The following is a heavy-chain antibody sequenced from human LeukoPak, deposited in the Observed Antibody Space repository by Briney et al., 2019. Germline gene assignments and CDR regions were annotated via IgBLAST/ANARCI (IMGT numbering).Heavy chain of an antibody. CDR2: FYSGGAT. Sequence: GGSLRLSCAASGFTVSSNYMSWVRQAPGKGLEWVSVFYSGGATYYADSVKGRFTISRDNSKNTLYLQMNSLRAEDTAVYYCANNVGAIYFQQWGQGTLVTVSS. V-gene: IGHV3-53*01. CDR3: ANNVGAIYFQQ. J-gene: IGHJ1*01. CDR1: GFTVSSNY. D-gene: IGHD3-16*01.